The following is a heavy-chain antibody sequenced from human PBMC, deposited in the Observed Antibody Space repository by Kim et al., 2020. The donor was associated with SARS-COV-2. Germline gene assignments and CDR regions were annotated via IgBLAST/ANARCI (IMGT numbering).Heavy chain of an antibody. J-gene: IGHJ6*02. CDR2: IWYDGSNK. V-gene: IGHV3-33*01. D-gene: IGHD6-19*01. CDR1: GFTFSSYG. Sequence: GGSLRLSCAASGFTFSSYGMHWVRQAPGKGLEWVAVIWYDGSNKYYADSVKGRFTISRDNSKNTLYLQMNSLRAEDTAVYYCARVRRGWYPYYYYGMDVWGQGTTVTVSS. CDR3: ARVRRGWYPYYYYGMDV.